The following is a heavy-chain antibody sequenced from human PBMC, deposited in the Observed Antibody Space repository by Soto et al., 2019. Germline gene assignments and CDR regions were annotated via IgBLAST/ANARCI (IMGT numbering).Heavy chain of an antibody. V-gene: IGHV1-18*01. D-gene: IGHD6-6*01. Sequence: QVQLVQSGAEVKKPGASVKVSCKTSGYTFSSYGFSWVRQAPGQGLEWIGWISGYNGNTNYAQRFQGRVTMTTDTSTSTAYRELRSLRSDDTAVDYCAREGQLGYWGQGTLVTVSS. J-gene: IGHJ4*02. CDR3: AREGQLGY. CDR1: GYTFSSYG. CDR2: ISGYNGNT.